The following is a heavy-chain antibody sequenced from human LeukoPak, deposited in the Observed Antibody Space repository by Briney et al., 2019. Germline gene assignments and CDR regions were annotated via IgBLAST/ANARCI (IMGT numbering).Heavy chain of an antibody. CDR1: GYAFSNYG. Sequence: ASVKVCCRASGYAFSNYGISWVRQAPGQGLEWLGWTSTYNGNTQYAQKFQGRVTMTTDTSTSTAYMELRSLRSDDTAVYYCAKDSTAGGGAFFQDWGQGTLVTVSS. CDR2: TSTYNGNT. CDR3: AKDSTAGGGAFFQD. J-gene: IGHJ1*01. D-gene: IGHD6-13*01. V-gene: IGHV1-18*01.